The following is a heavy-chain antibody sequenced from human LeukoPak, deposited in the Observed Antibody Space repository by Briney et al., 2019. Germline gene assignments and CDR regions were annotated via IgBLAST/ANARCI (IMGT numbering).Heavy chain of an antibody. CDR2: IRYDGSNK. CDR1: GFTFSSYG. CDR3: ASSLWFGELLSGGIDY. D-gene: IGHD3-10*01. J-gene: IGHJ4*02. Sequence: GGSLRLSCAASGFTFSSYGMHWVRQAPGKGLEWVAFIRYDGSNKYYADSVKGRFTIPRDNSKNTLYLQMNSLRAEDTAVYYCASSLWFGELLSGGIDYWGQGTLVTVSS. V-gene: IGHV3-30*02.